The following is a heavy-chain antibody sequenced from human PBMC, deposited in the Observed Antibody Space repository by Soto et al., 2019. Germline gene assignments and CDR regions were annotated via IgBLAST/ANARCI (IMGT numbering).Heavy chain of an antibody. J-gene: IGHJ4*02. CDR1: GSTFSLYS. Sequence: GGSLRLSCAASGSTFSLYSMIWVRQAPGKGLEWVASITSSSSYIYYEDSLKGRFTISRDNAKNSLFLQLDSLRAEDTAVYFCVRARYTDSRPDYWGQGTLVTVSS. CDR2: ITSSSSYI. V-gene: IGHV3-21*01. D-gene: IGHD1-1*01. CDR3: VRARYTDSRPDY.